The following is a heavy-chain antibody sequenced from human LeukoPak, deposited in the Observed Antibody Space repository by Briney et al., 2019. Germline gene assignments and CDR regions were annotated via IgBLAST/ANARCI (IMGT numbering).Heavy chain of an antibody. D-gene: IGHD3-22*01. CDR1: GFTFSDYY. Sequence: PGGSLRLSCAASGFTFSDYYMSWIRQAPGKGLEWVSYISSSGSTIYYADSVKGRFTISRDNAKNSLYLQMNSLSAEDTAVYYCARDAHYYDSSGYFPAPFDYWGQGTLVTVSS. J-gene: IGHJ4*02. V-gene: IGHV3-11*04. CDR3: ARDAHYYDSSGYFPAPFDY. CDR2: ISSSGSTI.